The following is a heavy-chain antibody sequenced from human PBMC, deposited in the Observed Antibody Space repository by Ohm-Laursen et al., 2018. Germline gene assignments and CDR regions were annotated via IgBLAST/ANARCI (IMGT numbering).Heavy chain of an antibody. V-gene: IGHV4-59*01. CDR1: GASINLYY. J-gene: IGHJ6*02. CDR2: INHSGST. D-gene: IGHD2-2*01. Sequence: GTLSLTCIVSGASINLYYWSWIRQPPGKGLEWIGYINHSGSTNYNPSLKSRLTISVDTSKNQFSLKLTSVTAADTAVYYCARDLIAYCPTTSCDNFGMDVWGQGTTVTVSS. CDR3: ARDLIAYCPTTSCDNFGMDV.